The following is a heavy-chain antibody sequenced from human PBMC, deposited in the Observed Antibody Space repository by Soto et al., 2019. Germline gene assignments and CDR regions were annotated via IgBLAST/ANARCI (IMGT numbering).Heavy chain of an antibody. CDR3: ARDTGDGTFDF. D-gene: IGHD7-27*01. J-gene: IGHJ4*02. CDR2: INAGYGNT. V-gene: IGHV1-3*01. Sequence: QVHLVQSGAEVRKPGASVKVSCKASGYTFSSYAMHWVSQAPGQRLEWMGWINAGYGNTKSSQKFQDRVTISRDTSASTAYMELTSLRYEDTAVYYCARDTGDGTFDFWGQGTLVTVSS. CDR1: GYTFSSYA.